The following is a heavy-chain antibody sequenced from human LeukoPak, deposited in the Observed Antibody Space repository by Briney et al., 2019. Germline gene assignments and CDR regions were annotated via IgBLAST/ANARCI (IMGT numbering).Heavy chain of an antibody. Sequence: SETLSLTCTVSGGSISSYHWSWIRQPAGKGLEWIGQIHTSGSTNYNPPLKSRVSMSIDTTEDQVSLTIRSVTAADTAFYYCARRDISSGWSFDYWGQGTLVTVSS. CDR1: GGSISSYH. J-gene: IGHJ4*02. CDR3: ARRDISSGWSFDY. V-gene: IGHV4-4*07. CDR2: IHTSGST. D-gene: IGHD6-19*01.